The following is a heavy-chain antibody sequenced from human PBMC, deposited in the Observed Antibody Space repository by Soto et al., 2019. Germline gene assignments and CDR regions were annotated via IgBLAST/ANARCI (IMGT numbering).Heavy chain of an antibody. CDR2: INAGNGNT. D-gene: IGHD2-21*01. J-gene: IGHJ5*02. V-gene: IGHV1-3*05. Sequence: QVQLVQSGAEKKKPGASVKVSCKASGYTFTSYAIDWVRQAPGQRLEWMGWINAGNGNTKYSQKFQGRVTITRDTSASTANMEWSGLGSEDTAVYYCARGFPLCFAPGGRGTRVTVSS. CDR3: ARGFPLCFAP. CDR1: GYTFTSYA.